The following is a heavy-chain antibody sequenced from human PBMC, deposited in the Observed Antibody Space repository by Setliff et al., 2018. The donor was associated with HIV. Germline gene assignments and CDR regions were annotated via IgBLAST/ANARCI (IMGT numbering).Heavy chain of an antibody. CDR1: GFTVSSIY. V-gene: IGHV3-11*04. Sequence: GGSLRLSCAASGFTVSSIYMSWVRQAPRKGLEWISYIGYSGTPIYYADSVKGRFTISRDNAENSLYLEMNSLRAEDTAVYYCARERVLETYYNFWSGSDHWFDPWGQGTLVTVSS. J-gene: IGHJ5*02. D-gene: IGHD3-3*01. CDR2: IGYSGTPI. CDR3: ARERVLETYYNFWSGSDHWFDP.